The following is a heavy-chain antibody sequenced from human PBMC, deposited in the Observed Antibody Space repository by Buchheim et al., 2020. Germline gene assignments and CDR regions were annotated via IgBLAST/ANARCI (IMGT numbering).Heavy chain of an antibody. CDR1: GFTFGDYA. Sequence: EVQLVESGGGLVKPGRSLRLSCTASGFTFGDYAVNWFRQAPGKGLEWVGFIRSKAYGGTTEYAASVKGRFFISRDASKTIAYLQMDSLKAEDTAVYYCTRDGRYYDTLTGYYPYYFDYWGQGTL. J-gene: IGHJ4*02. D-gene: IGHD3-9*01. CDR3: TRDGRYYDTLTGYYPYYFDY. V-gene: IGHV3-49*05. CDR2: IRSKAYGGTT.